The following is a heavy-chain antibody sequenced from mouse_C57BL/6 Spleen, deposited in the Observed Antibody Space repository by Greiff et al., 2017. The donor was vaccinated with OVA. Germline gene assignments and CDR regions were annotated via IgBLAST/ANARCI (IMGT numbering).Heavy chain of an antibody. D-gene: IGHD2-4*01. Sequence: QVQLKESGPELVKPGASVKLSCKASGYTFTSYWMHWVKQRPGQGLEWIGNINHSNGGTNYNEKFKSKATLTVDKSSSPSYLQLSSLTSEDSAVYYCALNDYDGDYWGQGTTLTVSS. V-gene: IGHV1-53*01. J-gene: IGHJ2*01. CDR2: INHSNGGT. CDR1: GYTFTSYW. CDR3: ALNDYDGDY.